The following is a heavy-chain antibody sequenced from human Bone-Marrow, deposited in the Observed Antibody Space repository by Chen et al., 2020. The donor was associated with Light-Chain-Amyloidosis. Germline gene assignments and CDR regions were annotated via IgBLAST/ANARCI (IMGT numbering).Heavy chain of an antibody. V-gene: IGHV5-51*01. D-gene: IGHD5-12*01. CDR3: ARRRDGYNIDY. CDR1: GYTFPNYW. CDR2: IYPDDSDG. Sequence: EVQLEQSGPEVKKPGESLKISCKGSGYTFPNYWIGWVRQMPGKGLEWMGVIYPDDSDGRNNPTFEGQVTISAHNAITTAYLQWRRRKASDTAMYYCARRRDGYNIDYWGQGTQVTVSS. J-gene: IGHJ4*02.